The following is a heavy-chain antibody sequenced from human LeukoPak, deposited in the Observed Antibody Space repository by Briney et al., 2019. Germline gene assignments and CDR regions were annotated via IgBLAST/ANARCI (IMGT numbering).Heavy chain of an antibody. CDR3: ARDHVVPTILFDY. Sequence: GGSLRLSCAASGFTFSSYSMNWVRQAPGKGLEWVSYISSSSSTIYYADSVKGRFTLSRDNAKNSLYLQMNSLRVEDTAVYYCARDHVVPTILFDYWGRGTLVTVSS. V-gene: IGHV3-48*04. J-gene: IGHJ4*02. D-gene: IGHD5-12*01. CDR2: ISSSSSTI. CDR1: GFTFSSYS.